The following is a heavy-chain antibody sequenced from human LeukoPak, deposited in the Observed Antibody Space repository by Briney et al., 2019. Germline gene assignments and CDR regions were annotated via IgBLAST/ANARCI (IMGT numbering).Heavy chain of an antibody. J-gene: IGHJ4*02. CDR3: ARWNAHYHFFDY. Sequence: KPSETLSLTCAVYNGSLSEYYWSWIRQPPGKGLEWIGEINHSGSTTYNPSLQSRVTMSVDTSKNQFSLEVSSVTAADTAVYYCARWNAHYHFFDYWVPGIPLTVSS. D-gene: IGHD4/OR15-4a*01. CDR1: NGSLSEYY. V-gene: IGHV4-34*01. CDR2: INHSGST.